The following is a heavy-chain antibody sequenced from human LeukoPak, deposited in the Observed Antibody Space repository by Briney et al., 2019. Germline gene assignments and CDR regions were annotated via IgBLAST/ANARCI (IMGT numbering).Heavy chain of an antibody. V-gene: IGHV3-7*01. D-gene: IGHD1-1*01. CDR3: VRESRPGGAMGLYHNLDY. Sequence: GGSLRLSCAGSGFTFSDFWMTWVRQTPGKGLEWVSNIKEDGTEKNLVDSVKGRFTISRDNTKNLLFLEMNNLRGDDTAIYYCVRESRPGGAMGLYHNLDYWGQGTLVAVSS. J-gene: IGHJ4*02. CDR1: GFTFSDFW. CDR2: IKEDGTEK.